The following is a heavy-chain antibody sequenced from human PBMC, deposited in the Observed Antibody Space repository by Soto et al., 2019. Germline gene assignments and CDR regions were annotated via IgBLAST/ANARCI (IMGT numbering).Heavy chain of an antibody. CDR1: GFLFDTYG. Sequence: ESGGGVVQPGRSLRLSCVASGFLFDTYGMHWVRQTPGKGLEWVAIISYDGSHKEYADSVKGRFAISRDNSENTLYLQMNNLGVEDTALYYCATSGSSDHWGQGTQVTVSS. V-gene: IGHV3-30*03. CDR2: ISYDGSHK. J-gene: IGHJ4*02. CDR3: ATSGSSDH. D-gene: IGHD5-12*01.